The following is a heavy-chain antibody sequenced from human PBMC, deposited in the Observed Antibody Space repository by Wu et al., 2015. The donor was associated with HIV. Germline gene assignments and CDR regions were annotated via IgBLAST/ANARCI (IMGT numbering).Heavy chain of an antibody. CDR3: ANRNRIGNMEAFDI. CDR2: INPSENRV. D-gene: IGHD1-1*01. CDR1: GYTFTTYY. V-gene: IGHV1-46*03. J-gene: IGHJ3*02. Sequence: QVQLVQSGAEVKKPGASVKASCKASGYTFTTYYIHWVRQAPGQGPEWMGVINPSENRVSYAQRFQGRVTMTRDTSTSTVYMELSSLRSEDTAVYFCANRNRIGNMEAFDIWGQGTKVIVSS.